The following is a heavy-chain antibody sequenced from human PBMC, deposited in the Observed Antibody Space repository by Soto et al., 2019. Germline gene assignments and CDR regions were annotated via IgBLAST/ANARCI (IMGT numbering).Heavy chain of an antibody. J-gene: IGHJ4*02. V-gene: IGHV3-7*03. D-gene: IGHD2-2*01. CDR2: IKQDGSEK. Sequence: PGGSLRLSCAASGFTFSSYWMSWVRQAPGKGLEWVANIKQDGSEKYYVDSVKGRFTISRDNAKNSLYLQMNSLRAEDTAIYYCAKDLTSTSRTPELWGQGTLVTVSS. CDR1: GFTFSSYW. CDR3: AKDLTSTSRTPEL.